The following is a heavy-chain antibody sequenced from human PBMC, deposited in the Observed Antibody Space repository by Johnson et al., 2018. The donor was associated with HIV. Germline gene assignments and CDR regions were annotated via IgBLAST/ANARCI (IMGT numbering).Heavy chain of an antibody. CDR3: ARRSPYDAFDI. J-gene: IGHJ3*02. V-gene: IGHV3-66*02. CDR2: IYSGDNT. CDR1: GFAFRSYW. Sequence: EVQLVESGGGLVQPGGSLRLSCAASGFAFRSYWMHWVRQAPGKGLEWVSLIYSGDNTKYADSVKGRFIISRDNSKNTLFLQMNSLRAEDTAVYYCARRSPYDAFDIWGQGTMVTVSS.